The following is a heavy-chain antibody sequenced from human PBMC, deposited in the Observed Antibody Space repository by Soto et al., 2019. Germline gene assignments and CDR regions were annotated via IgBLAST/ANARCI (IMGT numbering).Heavy chain of an antibody. CDR3: AKAATYSSSWFYVGFDY. CDR1: GFTFSSYA. Sequence: EVQLLESGGGLVQPGGSLRLSCAASGFTFSSYAMSWVRQAPGKGLEWVSAISGSGGSTYYADSVKGRFTISRDNSKNTLYLQMNSLRAEDTAVYYCAKAATYSSSWFYVGFDYWGQGTLVTVSS. J-gene: IGHJ4*02. V-gene: IGHV3-23*01. D-gene: IGHD6-13*01. CDR2: ISGSGGST.